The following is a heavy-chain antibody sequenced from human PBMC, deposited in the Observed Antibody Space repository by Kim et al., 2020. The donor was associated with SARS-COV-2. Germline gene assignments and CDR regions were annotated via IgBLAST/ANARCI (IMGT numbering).Heavy chain of an antibody. J-gene: IGHJ5*02. CDR2: IIPIFGTA. CDR3: AREGYGSGGYPYWFDP. CDR1: GGTFSSYA. Sequence: SVKVSCKASGGTFSSYAISWVRQAPGQGLEWMGGIIPIFGTANYAQKFQGRVTITADKSTSTAYMELSSLRSEDTAVYYCAREGYGSGGYPYWFDPWGLGTLVTVSS. D-gene: IGHD3-10*01. V-gene: IGHV1-69*06.